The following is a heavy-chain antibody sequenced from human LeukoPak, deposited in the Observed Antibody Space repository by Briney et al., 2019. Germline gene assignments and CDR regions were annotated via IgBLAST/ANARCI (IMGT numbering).Heavy chain of an antibody. CDR3: AKDRSGSYSNWFDP. J-gene: IGHJ5*02. CDR1: GFTFDDYA. V-gene: IGHV3-9*01. D-gene: IGHD1-26*01. Sequence: GGSLRLSCAASGFTFDDYAMHWVRQAPGKGLEWVSGISWNSGSIGYADSVKGRFTISRDNAKNSLYLQMNSLRAEDTALYYCAKDRSGSYSNWFDPWGQGTLVTVSS. CDR2: ISWNSGSI.